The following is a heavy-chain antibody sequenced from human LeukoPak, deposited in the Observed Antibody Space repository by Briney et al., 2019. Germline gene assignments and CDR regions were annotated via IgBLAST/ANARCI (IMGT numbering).Heavy chain of an antibody. CDR1: GFTFRSYA. CDR3: AKHRTDYYGSGSPPGDSFDI. V-gene: IGHV3-23*01. Sequence: PGGSLRLSCAASGFTFRSYAMSWVRQTPGKGLEWVSAISGSGRSTYYADSVKGRLTISRDNSKNTLYLQMNSLRAEDTAVYYCAKHRTDYYGSGSPPGDSFDIWGQGTMVTVSS. D-gene: IGHD3-10*01. CDR2: ISGSGRST. J-gene: IGHJ3*02.